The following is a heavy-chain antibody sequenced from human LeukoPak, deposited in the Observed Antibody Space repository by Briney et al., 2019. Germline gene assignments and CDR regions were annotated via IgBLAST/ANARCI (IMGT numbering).Heavy chain of an antibody. CDR3: ARGYEQWLVPDY. CDR1: RYTFTGYY. CDR2: INPNSGGT. V-gene: IGHV1-2*02. D-gene: IGHD6-19*01. J-gene: IGHJ4*02. Sequence: ASVNVSCKASRYTFTGYYMHSVRQAPGQGVEGMGWINPNSGGTNYAQKFQGRFTITRDTSSSTAYMELRRLISYDTALYLCARGYEQWLVPDYWGQGTMVTVSS.